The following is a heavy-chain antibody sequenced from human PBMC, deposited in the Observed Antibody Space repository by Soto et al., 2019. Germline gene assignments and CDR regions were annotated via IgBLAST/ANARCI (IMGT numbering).Heavy chain of an antibody. D-gene: IGHD6-13*01. CDR1: GGSISSGGYY. V-gene: IGHV4-31*03. CDR2: IYYSGST. J-gene: IGHJ4*02. Sequence: SETLSLTCSVSGGSISSGGYYWSWIRQHPGKGLEWIGYIYYSGSTYYNPSLKSRVTISVDTSKNQFSLKLSSVTAADTAVYYCARARSEYSSSPFDYWGQGTLVTVSS. CDR3: ARARSEYSSSPFDY.